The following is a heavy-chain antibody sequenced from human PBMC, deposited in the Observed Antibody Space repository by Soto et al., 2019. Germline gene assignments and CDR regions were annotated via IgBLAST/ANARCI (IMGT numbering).Heavy chain of an antibody. CDR3: ARTEGYCSSTSCFPNWFDP. J-gene: IGHJ5*02. Sequence: PSQTLSLTCAISGDSVSSNSAAWNWIRQSPSRGLEWLGRIYYRSKWYNDYAVSVKSRITINPDTSKNQFSLQLNSVTPEDTAVYYCARTEGYCSSTSCFPNWFDPWGQGTLVTVSS. CDR2: IYYRSKWYN. D-gene: IGHD2-2*01. CDR1: GDSVSSNSAA. V-gene: IGHV6-1*01.